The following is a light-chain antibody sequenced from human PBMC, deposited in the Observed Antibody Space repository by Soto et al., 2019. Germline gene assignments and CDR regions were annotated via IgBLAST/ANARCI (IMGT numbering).Light chain of an antibody. V-gene: IGLV2-14*01. J-gene: IGLJ2*01. Sequence: QSALTQPASVSGSPGQSITISCTGTSSDVGGYNYVSWYQQHPGNAPKLMIYEVSTRPSGVSNRFSGSKSGNTASLTISGLQAEDEADYYCSSYTSSSTLVFGGGTKLTVL. CDR3: SSYTSSSTLV. CDR2: EVS. CDR1: SSDVGGYNY.